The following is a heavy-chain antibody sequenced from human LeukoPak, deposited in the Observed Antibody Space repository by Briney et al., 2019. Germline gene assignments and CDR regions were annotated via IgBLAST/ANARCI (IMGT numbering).Heavy chain of an antibody. Sequence: PSETLSLTCTVSGGSINSYWSWIRQPAGKGLEWIGRISGSGTITYNPALQSRLSISIDTSKNQFSLKLSSVTAADTAMYYCARVKDPGGYYYYYYMDVWGKGTTVAVSS. CDR3: ARVKDPGGYYYYYYMDV. V-gene: IGHV4-4*07. CDR1: GGSINSY. CDR2: ISGSGTI. D-gene: IGHD3-16*01. J-gene: IGHJ6*03.